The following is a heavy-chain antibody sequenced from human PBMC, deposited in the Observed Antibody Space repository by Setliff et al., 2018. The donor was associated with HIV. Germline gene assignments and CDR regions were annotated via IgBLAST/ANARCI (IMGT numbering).Heavy chain of an antibody. V-gene: IGHV4-59*01. CDR2: IRHSGYT. Sequence: SETLSLTCNVSGGSIGSYHWAWIRQSPGKGPEYIGNIRHSGYTNYNPSLKSRLNMSVDTSNYQISLKLTAVTAADTAVYYCAREFSERSPNPDHYYYYMDVWGKGTTVTVSS. J-gene: IGHJ6*03. CDR3: AREFSERSPNPDHYYYYMDV. D-gene: IGHD6-19*01. CDR1: GGSIGSYH.